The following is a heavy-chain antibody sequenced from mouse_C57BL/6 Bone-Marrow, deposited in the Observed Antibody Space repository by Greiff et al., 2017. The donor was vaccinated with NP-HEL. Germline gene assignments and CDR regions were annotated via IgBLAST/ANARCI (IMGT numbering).Heavy chain of an antibody. V-gene: IGHV1-55*01. D-gene: IGHD3-2*02. CDR3: ARSSDSSGLFDY. J-gene: IGHJ2*01. CDR2: IYPGSGST. Sequence: QVQLQQPGAELVKPGASVKMSCKASGYTFTSYWITWVKQRPGQGLEWIGDIYPGSGSTNYNEKFKSKATLTVDTSSSTAYMQLSSLTSEDSAVYYCARSSDSSGLFDYWGQGTTLTVSS. CDR1: GYTFTSYW.